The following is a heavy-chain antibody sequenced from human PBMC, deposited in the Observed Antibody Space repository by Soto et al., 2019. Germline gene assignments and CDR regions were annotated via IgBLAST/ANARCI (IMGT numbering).Heavy chain of an antibody. CDR1: GRSISSYY. Sequence: SETLSLTCTVSGRSISSYYWSWIRQPPGKGLEWIGYIYYSGSTNYNPSLTSRVTISVDTSKNQFSLKLSSVTAADTAVYYCAREVGYCSSTSCYGLDYYYYMDVWGKGTTVTVSS. CDR2: IYYSGST. D-gene: IGHD2-2*01. J-gene: IGHJ6*03. V-gene: IGHV4-59*08. CDR3: AREVGYCSSTSCYGLDYYYYMDV.